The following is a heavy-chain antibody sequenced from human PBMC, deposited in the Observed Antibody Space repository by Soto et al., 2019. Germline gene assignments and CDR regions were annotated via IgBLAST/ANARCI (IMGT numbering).Heavy chain of an antibody. J-gene: IGHJ6*02. Sequence: SETLSLTCTVSGGSISSYYWSWIRQPPGKGLEWIGYIYYSGSTNYDPSLKSRVTISVDTSKNQFSLKLSSVTAADTAVYYCARGGSSIAARPTNYGMDVWGQGTTVTVSS. D-gene: IGHD6-6*01. V-gene: IGHV4-59*01. CDR2: IYYSGST. CDR1: GGSISSYY. CDR3: ARGGSSIAARPTNYGMDV.